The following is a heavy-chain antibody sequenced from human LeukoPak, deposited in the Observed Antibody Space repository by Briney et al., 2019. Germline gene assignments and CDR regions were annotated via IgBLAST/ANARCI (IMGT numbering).Heavy chain of an antibody. Sequence: PGGSLRLSCAASGFTVSDNYISWVRQAPGKGLEWVALIYSAGTTHADSVRGRFTISRDKSKIMLYLQMNSLRAEDTAVYFCARAQGGKIQLWDYYFDYWGQGTLVTVSS. V-gene: IGHV3-66*01. J-gene: IGHJ4*02. CDR1: GFTVSDNY. D-gene: IGHD5-18*01. CDR2: IYSAGTT. CDR3: ARAQGGKIQLWDYYFDY.